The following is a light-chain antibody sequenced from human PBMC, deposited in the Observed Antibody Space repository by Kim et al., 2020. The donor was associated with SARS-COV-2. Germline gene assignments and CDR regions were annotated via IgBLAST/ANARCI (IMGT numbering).Light chain of an antibody. J-gene: IGLJ3*02. CDR2: QDS. CDR3: QAWDSSTASWV. Sequence: SARQTASITCSGDKLGDKYACWYQQKPGQSPVLVIYQDSKRPSGIPERFSGSTSGNTATLTISGTQAMDEADYYCQAWDSSTASWVFGGGTQLTVL. CDR1: KLGDKY. V-gene: IGLV3-1*01.